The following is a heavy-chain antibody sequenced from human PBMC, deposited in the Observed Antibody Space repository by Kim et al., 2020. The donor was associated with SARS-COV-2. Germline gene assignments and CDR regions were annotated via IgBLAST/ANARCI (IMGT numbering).Heavy chain of an antibody. J-gene: IGHJ6*02. CDR1: GFTFSSYG. CDR2: IWYDGSNK. Sequence: GGSLRLSCAASGFTFSSYGMHWVRQAPGKGLEWVAVIWYDGSNKYYADSVKGRFTISRDNSKNTLYLQMNSLRAEDTAVYYCARDDYGSGSYYRPSNSYYYYYGMDVWGQGTTVTVSS. CDR3: ARDDYGSGSYYRPSNSYYYYYGMDV. D-gene: IGHD3-10*01. V-gene: IGHV3-33*01.